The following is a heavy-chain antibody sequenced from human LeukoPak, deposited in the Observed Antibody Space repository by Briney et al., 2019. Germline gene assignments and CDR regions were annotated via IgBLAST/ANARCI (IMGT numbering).Heavy chain of an antibody. CDR2: IIPIFGTA. CDR1: GYTFTSYG. J-gene: IGHJ4*02. CDR3: ARERVEMATIANHFDY. D-gene: IGHD5-24*01. Sequence: SVKVSCKASGYTFTSYGISWVRQAPGQGLEWMGGIIPIFGTANYAQKFQGRVTITADESTSTAYMELSSLRSEDTAVYYCARERVEMATIANHFDYWGQGPLVTVSS. V-gene: IGHV1-69*13.